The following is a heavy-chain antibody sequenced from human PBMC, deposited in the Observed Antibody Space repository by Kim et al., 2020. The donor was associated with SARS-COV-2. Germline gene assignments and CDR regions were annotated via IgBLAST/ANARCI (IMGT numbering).Heavy chain of an antibody. CDR3: ASAFLYSDTSAYEAFDI. CDR1: GYSFTTYW. Sequence: GESLKISCKVSGYSFTTYWIAWVRQMPGKGLEWMGLIYPSDSDTRHSPSFRGQVTISADKSIGTAYLQWSSLKASDTAMYFCASAFLYSDTSAYEAFDIWGQGTMVTVSS. J-gene: IGHJ3*02. V-gene: IGHV5-51*01. CDR2: IYPSDSDT. D-gene: IGHD3-22*01.